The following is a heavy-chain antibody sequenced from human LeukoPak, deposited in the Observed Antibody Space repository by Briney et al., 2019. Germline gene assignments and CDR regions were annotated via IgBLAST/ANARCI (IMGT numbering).Heavy chain of an antibody. CDR2: TYYRSKLYN. J-gene: IGHJ5*02. V-gene: IGHV6-1*01. CDR1: GHHFSSNSAA. CDR3: ARALVRTKIGRNLFDP. D-gene: IGHD1-14*01. Sequence: WQTLSLTCGLSGHHFSSNSAAWHWIRQSPSRGLEWLGRTYYRSKLYNDYAGSVKSRITINPDTSKNQFSLQLNSVTPEDPAVYYCARALVRTKIGRNLFDPWGQGTLVTVSS.